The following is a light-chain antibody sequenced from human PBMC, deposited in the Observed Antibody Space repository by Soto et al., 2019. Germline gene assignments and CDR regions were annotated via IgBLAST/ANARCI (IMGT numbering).Light chain of an antibody. CDR1: SSNIGAGFD. J-gene: IGLJ3*02. CDR2: GNN. V-gene: IGLV1-40*01. Sequence: QSVLTQPPSVSGAPGQRGTISCTGSSSNIGAGFDVHWYQQFPGTAPQLLIYGNNNRPSGVPDRFSGSKSGTSASLAITGLQAEDEADYYCQSYDISLSASSPSWVFGGGTKLTVL. CDR3: QSYDISLSASSPSWV.